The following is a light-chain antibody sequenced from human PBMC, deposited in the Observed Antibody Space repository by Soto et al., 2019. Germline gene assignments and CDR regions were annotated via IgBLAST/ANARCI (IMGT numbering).Light chain of an antibody. J-gene: IGKJ5*01. CDR2: AAS. CDR1: QGIGNA. V-gene: IGKV1-6*01. CDR3: QQANSFPIT. Sequence: AIQMTQSPSSLSASVGERVTISCRASQGIGNALGWYQQKPGKAPKLLIYAASSLQSGVPSRFSGSGSGTDFTLTISSLQPEDFATYYCQQANSFPITFGQGTRLEIK.